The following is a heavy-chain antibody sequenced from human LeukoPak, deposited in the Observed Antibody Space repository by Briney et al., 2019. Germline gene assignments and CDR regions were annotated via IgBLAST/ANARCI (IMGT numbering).Heavy chain of an antibody. CDR2: IIPIFGTA. D-gene: IGHD2-2*02. CDR1: GGTFSSYA. Sequence: EASVKVSCKASGGTFSSYAISWVRQAPGQGLEWMGGIIPIFGTANYAQKFQGRVTITADESTSTAYMELSSLRSEDTAVYYCASGVYCSSTSCYTRQFYYYYYMDVWGKGTTVTVFS. CDR3: ASGVYCSSTSCYTRQFYYYYYMDV. J-gene: IGHJ6*03. V-gene: IGHV1-69*13.